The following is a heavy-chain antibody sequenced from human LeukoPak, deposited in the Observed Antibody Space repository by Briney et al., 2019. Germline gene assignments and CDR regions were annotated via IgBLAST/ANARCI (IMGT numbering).Heavy chain of an antibody. D-gene: IGHD5-18*01. CDR1: GFTFSSYA. V-gene: IGHV3-30*04. CDR3: ARDRGYSYGRGPAYGMDV. J-gene: IGHJ6*04. Sequence: GGSLRLSCAASGFTFSSYAMHWVRQAPGKGLEWVAAISYDGSNKYYADSVKGRFTISRDNSKNTLCLQMNSLRAEDTAVYYCARDRGYSYGRGPAYGMDVWGKGTTVTVSS. CDR2: ISYDGSNK.